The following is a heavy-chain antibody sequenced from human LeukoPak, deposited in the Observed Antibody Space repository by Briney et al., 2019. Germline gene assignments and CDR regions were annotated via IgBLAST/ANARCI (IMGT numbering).Heavy chain of an antibody. V-gene: IGHV3-21*05. CDR2: ISSSGDDI. Sequence: GGSLRLSCRVSGVPLRTCSMNWVRQAPGKGLEWVAYISSSGDDIKYGDSVRGRVTVSRDDAKNSLYLQMDSLRAEDTAVYYCARRGGSSSRRSPIDYWGQGTLVTVSS. J-gene: IGHJ4*02. D-gene: IGHD6-6*01. CDR3: ARRGGSSSRRSPIDY. CDR1: GVPLRTCS.